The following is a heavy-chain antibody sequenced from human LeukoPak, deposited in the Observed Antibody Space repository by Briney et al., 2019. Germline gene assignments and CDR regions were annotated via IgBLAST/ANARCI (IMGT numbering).Heavy chain of an antibody. CDR1: GGTFSSYA. CDR3: ARALTGFGVVTSYYYYMDV. V-gene: IGHV1-69*01. J-gene: IGHJ6*03. CDR2: IIPIFGTA. Sequence: SVKVSCKASGGTFSSYAISWVRQAPGQGLEWMGGIIPIFGTANYAQKFQGRVTITADESTSTAYMELSSLRSEDTAVYYCARALTGFGVVTSYYYYMDVWGKGTTVTVSS. D-gene: IGHD3-3*01.